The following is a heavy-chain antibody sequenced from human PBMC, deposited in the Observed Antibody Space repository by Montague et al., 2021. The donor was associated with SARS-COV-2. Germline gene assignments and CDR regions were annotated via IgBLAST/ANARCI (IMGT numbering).Heavy chain of an antibody. V-gene: IGHV4-61*01. D-gene: IGHD3-22*01. CDR1: GGSISSSSYY. CDR3: VREKYYSDDSGSK. Sequence: SETLSLTCTVSGGSISSSSYYWSWVRQPPGKGLEWIGYVYHTGSTNYNPSLKSRVTLSIDTSKNQFSLNLTSVTAADTAVYYCVREKYYSDDSGSKWGQGTLVTV. CDR2: VYHTGST. J-gene: IGHJ4*02.